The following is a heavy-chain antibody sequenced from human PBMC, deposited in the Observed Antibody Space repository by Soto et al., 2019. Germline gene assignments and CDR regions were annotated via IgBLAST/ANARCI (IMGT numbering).Heavy chain of an antibody. V-gene: IGHV3-30*18. Sequence: QVQLVESGGGVVQPGRSLRLSCAASGFTFGSYGMHWVRQAPGKGLEWVAVISYDGSNKYYADSVKGRFTISRDNSKNTLYLQMNSLRAEDTAVYYCAKDRRVVVITWSLIDYWGQGTLVTVSS. CDR3: AKDRRVVVITWSLIDY. D-gene: IGHD3-22*01. J-gene: IGHJ4*02. CDR1: GFTFGSYG. CDR2: ISYDGSNK.